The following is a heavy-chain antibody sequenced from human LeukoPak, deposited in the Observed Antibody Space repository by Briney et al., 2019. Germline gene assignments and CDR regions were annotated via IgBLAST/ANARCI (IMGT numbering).Heavy chain of an antibody. CDR2: INHSGST. Sequence: SETLSLTCAVCGGSFSGYYWSWIRQPPGKGLEWIGEINHSGSTNYNPSLKSRVTISVDTSKNQFSLKLSSVTAADTAVYYCARCPTNYSFDYRGQGTLVTVSS. CDR1: GGSFSGYY. J-gene: IGHJ4*02. D-gene: IGHD4/OR15-4a*01. V-gene: IGHV4-34*01. CDR3: ARCPTNYSFDY.